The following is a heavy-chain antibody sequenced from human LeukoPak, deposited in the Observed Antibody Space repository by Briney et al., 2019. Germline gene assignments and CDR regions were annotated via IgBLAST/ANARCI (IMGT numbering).Heavy chain of an antibody. V-gene: IGHV3-48*01. D-gene: IGHD3-3*01. CDR2: ISSSSSII. Sequence: GGSLSLSCAASGFTFSSYNMNWVRQAPGKGLEWVSYISSSSSIIYYADSVKGRFTISRDNGKSSLYLQMNSLRAEDTAVYYCAKSGRYYYYGMDVWGQGTTVTVSS. J-gene: IGHJ6*02. CDR3: AKSGRYYYYGMDV. CDR1: GFTFSSYN.